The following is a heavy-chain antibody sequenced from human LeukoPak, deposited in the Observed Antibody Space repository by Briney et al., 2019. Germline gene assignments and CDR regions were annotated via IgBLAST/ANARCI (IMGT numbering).Heavy chain of an antibody. Sequence: SETLSLTCAVYGGAISSDGYYWSWIRQPAGKGLEWIGRIYTSGSTNYNPSLKSRVTISVDTSKNQFSLKLSSVTAADTAVYYCARETLSDQYYYYYYMDVWGKGTTVTISS. V-gene: IGHV4-61*02. J-gene: IGHJ6*03. CDR2: IYTSGST. CDR3: ARETLSDQYYYYYYMDV. CDR1: GGAISSDGYY.